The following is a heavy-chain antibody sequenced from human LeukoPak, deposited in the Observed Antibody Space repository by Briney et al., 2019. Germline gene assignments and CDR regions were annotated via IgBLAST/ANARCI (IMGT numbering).Heavy chain of an antibody. V-gene: IGHV1-2*02. Sequence: ASVKVSCKASGYTFTGYYMYWVRQAPGQGLEWMGWINPNSGGTNYAQKFQGRVTMTRDTSISTAYMELSRLRSDDTAVYYCARVDIVVVPAAVSYYYYYMDVWGKGTTVTISS. CDR1: GYTFTGYY. D-gene: IGHD2-2*01. CDR2: INPNSGGT. CDR3: ARVDIVVVPAAVSYYYYYMDV. J-gene: IGHJ6*03.